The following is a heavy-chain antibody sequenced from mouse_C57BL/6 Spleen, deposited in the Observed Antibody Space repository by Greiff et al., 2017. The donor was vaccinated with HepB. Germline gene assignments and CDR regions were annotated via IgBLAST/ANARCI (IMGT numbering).Heavy chain of an antibody. Sequence: VQLQQPGAELVKPGASVKMSCKASGYTFTSYWITWVKQRPGQGLEWIGDIYPGSGSTNYNEKFKSKATLTVDTSSSTAYMQLSSLTSEDSAVYYCARGGYYGSNPFAYWGQGTLVTVSA. V-gene: IGHV1-55*01. D-gene: IGHD1-1*01. J-gene: IGHJ3*01. CDR3: ARGGYYGSNPFAY. CDR1: GYTFTSYW. CDR2: IYPGSGST.